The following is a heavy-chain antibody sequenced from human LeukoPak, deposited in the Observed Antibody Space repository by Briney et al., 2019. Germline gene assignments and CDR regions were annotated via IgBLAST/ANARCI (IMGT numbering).Heavy chain of an antibody. Sequence: SETLSLTCTVSGGSISSSSYYWGWIRQPPGKGLEWIGSIHYSGNTYHNPSLKSRVTISVDTSKNQFSLKLTSVTAADTAVYYCARQRCSSTSCRYYYYYMDVWGKGTTVTVSS. CDR3: ARQRCSSTSCRYYYYYMDV. CDR1: GGSISSSSYY. V-gene: IGHV4-39*01. CDR2: IHYSGNT. J-gene: IGHJ6*03. D-gene: IGHD2-2*01.